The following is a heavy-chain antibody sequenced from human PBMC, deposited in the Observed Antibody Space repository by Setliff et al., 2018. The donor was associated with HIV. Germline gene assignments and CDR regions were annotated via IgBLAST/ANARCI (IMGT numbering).Heavy chain of an antibody. Sequence: ASVKVSCKTSGYTFTGYYIHWVRQVPGQGLEWMGRINPNTGGTDYAQKFQGRVTMTGDTSISTAYMELSRLRSDDTAVYYCARGSLLGYFDWLFPDWGQGTLVTVSS. CDR1: GYTFTGYY. D-gene: IGHD3-9*01. CDR2: INPNTGGT. CDR3: ARGSLLGYFDWLFPD. J-gene: IGHJ4*02. V-gene: IGHV1-2*06.